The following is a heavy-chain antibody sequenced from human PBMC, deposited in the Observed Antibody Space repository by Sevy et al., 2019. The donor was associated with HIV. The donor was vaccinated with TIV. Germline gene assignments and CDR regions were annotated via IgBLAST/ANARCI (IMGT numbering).Heavy chain of an antibody. CDR3: AAVTVGGFDAFDI. J-gene: IGHJ3*02. D-gene: IGHD3-16*01. CDR2: ISYDGSNK. CDR1: GFTFSSYA. Sequence: GGSLRLSCAASGFTFSSYAMHWVRQAPGKGLEWVAVISYDGSNKHYADSVKGRFTISRDNSKNTLYLQMKSLRAEDTAVYYCAAVTVGGFDAFDIWGQGTMVTVSS. V-gene: IGHV3-30-3*01.